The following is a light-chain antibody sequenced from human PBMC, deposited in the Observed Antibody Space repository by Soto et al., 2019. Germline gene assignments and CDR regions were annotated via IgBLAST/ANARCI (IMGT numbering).Light chain of an antibody. Sequence: EVVLTQSPATLSVSPGETVALSCRASQSVSINLAWIQQKPGQGPRLLIIGASTRATGVPDRSSGSGSGTEFTLTINSLQSDDFATYYCQQSDKSPPWTFGQGTKVE. V-gene: IGKV3-15*01. CDR1: QSVSIN. J-gene: IGKJ1*01. CDR2: GAS. CDR3: QQSDKSPPWT.